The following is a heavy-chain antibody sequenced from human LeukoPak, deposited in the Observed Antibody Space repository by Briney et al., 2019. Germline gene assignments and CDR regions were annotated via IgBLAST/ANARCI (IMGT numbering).Heavy chain of an antibody. D-gene: IGHD3-22*01. CDR1: GFTFSTYG. CDR3: ARREGDTYYYDSSGYSDY. J-gene: IGHJ4*02. Sequence: GGSLRLSCAASGFTFSTYGMHWVRQAPGKGLEWVTVISYDGSNKYYADSVKARFTISRDNSKNTLYLQMNSLRAEDTAVYYCARREGDTYYYDSSGYSDYWGQGTLVTVSS. V-gene: IGHV3-30*03. CDR2: ISYDGSNK.